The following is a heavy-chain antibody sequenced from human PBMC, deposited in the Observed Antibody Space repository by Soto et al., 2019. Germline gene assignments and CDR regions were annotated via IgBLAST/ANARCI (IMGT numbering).Heavy chain of an antibody. CDR3: AKGIAISDATTYDY. CDR1: GFTFRTYW. J-gene: IGHJ4*02. D-gene: IGHD3-3*02. V-gene: IGHV3-74*01. CDR2: IHGDGSST. Sequence: EVHLVESGGGLVQPGGSLRLSCAASGFTFRTYWMHWVRQVPGKGLVWVSRIHGDGSSTSYADSVKGRFTISRDNAENTLYLQMNSLRAEGTAVYYCAKGIAISDATTYDYWGQGTLVTVSS.